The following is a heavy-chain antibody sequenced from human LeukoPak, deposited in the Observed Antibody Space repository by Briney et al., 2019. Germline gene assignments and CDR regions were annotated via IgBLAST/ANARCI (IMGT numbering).Heavy chain of an antibody. CDR1: GFTFSSYS. CDR2: ISSCSSYI. V-gene: IGHV3-21*01. J-gene: IGHJ4*02. D-gene: IGHD3-22*01. CDR3: ASFRTTGYYDSSGYYYGDY. Sequence: GGSLRLSCAASGFTFSSYSMNWVRQAPGKGLEWVSSISSCSSYIYYADSVKGRFTISRDNAKNSLYLQMNSLRAEDTAVYYCASFRTTGYYDSSGYYYGDYWGQGTLVTVSS.